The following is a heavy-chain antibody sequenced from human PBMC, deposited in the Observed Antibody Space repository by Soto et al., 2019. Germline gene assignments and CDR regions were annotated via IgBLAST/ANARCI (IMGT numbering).Heavy chain of an antibody. CDR1: GFTFSNAW. J-gene: IGHJ6*02. D-gene: IGHD3-22*01. V-gene: IGHV3-15*01. Sequence: PGGSLRLSCAASGFTFSNAWMSWVRQAPGKGLEWVGRIKSKTDGGTTDYAAPVKGRFTISRDDSKNTLYLQMNSLKTEDTAVYYCTTSSLLLHDSSGYPYGMDVWGQGTMVTVSS. CDR3: TTSSLLLHDSSGYPYGMDV. CDR2: IKSKTDGGTT.